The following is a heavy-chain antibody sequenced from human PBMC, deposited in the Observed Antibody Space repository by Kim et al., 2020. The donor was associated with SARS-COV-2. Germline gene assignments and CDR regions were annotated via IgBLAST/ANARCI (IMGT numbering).Heavy chain of an antibody. D-gene: IGHD6-19*01. CDR1: GGSFSGYY. V-gene: IGHV4-34*01. Sequence: SETLSLTCAVYGGSFSGYYWNWIRQPPGKGLEWIGEINHSGSTNYNPSLKSGVTISVDTSKNQFSLKLSSVTAADTAVYYCARAATAGTPRGYFQHWGQG. CDR2: INHSGST. CDR3: ARAATAGTPRGYFQH. J-gene: IGHJ1*01.